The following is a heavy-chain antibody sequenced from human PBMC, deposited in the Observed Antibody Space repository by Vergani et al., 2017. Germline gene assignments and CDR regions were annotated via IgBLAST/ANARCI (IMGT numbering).Heavy chain of an antibody. J-gene: IGHJ5*02. CDR1: GGSISSYY. D-gene: IGHD4-17*01. CDR3: ARGGHGGDRGFDP. Sequence: QVQLQESGPGLVKPSETLSLTCTVSGGSISSYYWSWIRQPPGQGLEWIGYIYYSGSTNYNPSLKSRVTISVDTSKNEFSLKLSSVTAADTAVYYCARGGHGGDRGFDPWGQGTLVTVSS. V-gene: IGHV4-59*01. CDR2: IYYSGST.